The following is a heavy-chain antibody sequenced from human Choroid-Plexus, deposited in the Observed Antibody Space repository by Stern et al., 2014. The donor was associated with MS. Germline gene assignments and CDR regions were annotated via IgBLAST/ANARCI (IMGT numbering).Heavy chain of an antibody. CDR3: AKDRQYLTYFFDH. CDR2: VSYDGSNK. J-gene: IGHJ5*02. CDR1: GFTFGSWA. V-gene: IGHV3-30*18. Sequence: QVQLVQSGGGVVQPGRPLRISCVASGFTFGSWAMHWVRQAPGKGLEWVAGVSYDGSNKYYADSVKGRFTISRDNSQNTLYMQMSSLRPEDTAVYYCAKDRQYLTYFFDHWGQGSLVTVSS. D-gene: IGHD2/OR15-2a*01.